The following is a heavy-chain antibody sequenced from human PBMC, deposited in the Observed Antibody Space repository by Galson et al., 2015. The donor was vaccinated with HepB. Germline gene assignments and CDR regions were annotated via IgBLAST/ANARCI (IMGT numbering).Heavy chain of an antibody. CDR2: IYSSGST. J-gene: IGHJ6*03. CDR1: GGSISSGGYY. V-gene: IGHV4-61*02. Sequence: TLSLTCTVSGGSISSGGYYWSWIRQPAGKGLGWIGRIYSSGSTNYNPSLQSRVTMSVDTSKSQFSLKLSSVTAADTAVYYCARSRGWNYHYYYMDVWGKGTTVTVSS. D-gene: IGHD3-10*01. CDR3: ARSRGWNYHYYYMDV.